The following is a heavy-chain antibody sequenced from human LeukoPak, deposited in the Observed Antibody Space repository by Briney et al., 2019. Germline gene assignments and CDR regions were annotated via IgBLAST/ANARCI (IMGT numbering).Heavy chain of an antibody. D-gene: IGHD3-22*01. CDR3: ASLDSYYDNSGRPLLPD. V-gene: IGHV1-24*01. CDR1: GNTLIDVS. CDR2: LNREDDEA. J-gene: IGHJ4*02. Sequence: ASLKVSCKVSGNTLIDVSMHWVRQAPGKGLEWMGGLNREDDEAIYAPHFQGRVSVTEDTSTDTAYMELSNLRSEDTAVYYCASLDSYYDNSGRPLLPDWGQGTLVTVSS.